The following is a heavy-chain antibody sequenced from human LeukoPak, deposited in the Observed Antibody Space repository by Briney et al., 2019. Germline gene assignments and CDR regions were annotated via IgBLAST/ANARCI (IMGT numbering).Heavy chain of an antibody. D-gene: IGHD2-15*01. Sequence: SETLSLTCTVSVGSISSSSYYWGWIRQPPGKGLEWIGSIYYSGSTYYNPSLKSRVTISVDTSKNQFSLKLSSVTAADTAVYYCARHCSGGSCYSEGIDYWGQGTLVTVSS. CDR1: VGSISSSSYY. CDR2: IYYSGST. J-gene: IGHJ4*02. V-gene: IGHV4-39*01. CDR3: ARHCSGGSCYSEGIDY.